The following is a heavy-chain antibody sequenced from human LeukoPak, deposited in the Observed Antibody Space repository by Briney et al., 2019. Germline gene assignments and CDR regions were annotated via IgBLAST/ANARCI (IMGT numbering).Heavy chain of an antibody. V-gene: IGHV3-74*01. CDR2: INSDGSWT. CDR3: ARGRGADYGGNSGYFDY. CDR1: GNYW. Sequence: GGSLRLSCAASGNYWMHWVRQAPGKGLVWVSHINSDGSWTSYADSVKGRFTISRDNPKNTLYVQMNSLRAEDTAVYYCARGRGADYGGNSGYFDYWGQGTLVTVSS. J-gene: IGHJ4*02. D-gene: IGHD4-23*01.